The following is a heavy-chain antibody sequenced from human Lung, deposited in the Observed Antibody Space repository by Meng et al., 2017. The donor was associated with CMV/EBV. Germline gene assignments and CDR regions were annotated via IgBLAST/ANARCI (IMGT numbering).Heavy chain of an antibody. Sequence: CAASGFTFSSYWMHWVRQAPGKGLVWVSRINSDESTTNYADSVKGRFTISGDNAKSTLYLQMNSLRAEDTAVYYCARDQGGSSRGVDYWGQGTLVTVSS. CDR3: ARDQGGSSRGVDY. J-gene: IGHJ4*02. CDR1: GFTFSSYW. V-gene: IGHV3-74*01. D-gene: IGHD1-26*01. CDR2: INSDESTT.